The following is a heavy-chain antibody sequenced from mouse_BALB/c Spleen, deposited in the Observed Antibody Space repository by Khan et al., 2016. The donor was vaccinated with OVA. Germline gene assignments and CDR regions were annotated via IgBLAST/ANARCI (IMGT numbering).Heavy chain of an antibody. J-gene: IGHJ3*01. CDR3: ARRNYFGYTFAY. D-gene: IGHD1-2*01. V-gene: IGHV1-77*01. CDR2: ISPGSGDT. Sequence: QVQLKESGAELARPGASVKLSCKASGYTFTDYYINWVKQRTGQGLEWIGEISPGSGDTYYNEKLKGKATMTADKSSTTAYMLRSSLASEASAFYFCARRNYFGYTFAYWGQGTLVTVSA. CDR1: GYTFTDYY.